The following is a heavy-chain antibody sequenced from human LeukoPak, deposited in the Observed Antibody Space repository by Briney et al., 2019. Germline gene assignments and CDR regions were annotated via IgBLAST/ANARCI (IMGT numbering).Heavy chain of an antibody. V-gene: IGHV3-11*04. CDR1: GFTFSDYY. Sequence: GGSLRLSCAASGFTFSDYYMSWIRQAPGKGLEWVSYISSSGSTIYYADSVKGRFTISRDNSKNTLYLQMNSLRAEDTAVYYCARDRIAVAGSYFDYWGQGTLVTVSS. CDR3: ARDRIAVAGSYFDY. D-gene: IGHD6-19*01. J-gene: IGHJ4*02. CDR2: ISSSGSTI.